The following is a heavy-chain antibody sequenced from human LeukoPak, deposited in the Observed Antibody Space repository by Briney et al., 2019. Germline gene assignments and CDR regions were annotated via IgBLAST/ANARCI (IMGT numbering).Heavy chain of an antibody. CDR2: INHSGST. D-gene: IGHD6-13*01. J-gene: IGHJ5*02. V-gene: IGHV4-34*01. Sequence: SETLSLTWAFYGGVFSGYYLSWIRQPPGKGPGWIWEINHSGSTNYNSSLKSRVTISVDTSKNQFSLKLSSVTAADTAVYYCATRPDIATTGPGWFDPWGQGTLVTVSS. CDR3: ATRPDIATTGPGWFDP. CDR1: GGVFSGYY.